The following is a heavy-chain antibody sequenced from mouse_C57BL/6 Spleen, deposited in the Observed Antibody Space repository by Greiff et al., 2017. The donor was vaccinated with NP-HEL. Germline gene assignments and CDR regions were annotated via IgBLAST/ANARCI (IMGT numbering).Heavy chain of an antibody. CDR3: ARARDSSGYFDY. V-gene: IGHV1-69*01. CDR2: IDPSDSYT. CDR1: GYTFTGYW. D-gene: IGHD3-2*02. Sequence: VQLQQPGAELVMPGASVKLSCKASGYTFTGYWMHWVKQRPGQGLEWIGEIDPSDSYTNYTPKFKGKSTLTADKSSSTAYMQLSSLTSEDTAVYYCARARDSSGYFDYWGQGTTLTVSS. J-gene: IGHJ2*01.